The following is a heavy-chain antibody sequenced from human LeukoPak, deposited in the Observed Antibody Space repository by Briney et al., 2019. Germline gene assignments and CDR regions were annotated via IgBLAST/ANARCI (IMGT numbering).Heavy chain of an antibody. CDR2: INTNTGNP. CDR1: GYTFTSYA. J-gene: IGHJ4*02. D-gene: IGHD3-3*01. Sequence: GASVKVSCKAFGYTFTSYAMNWVRQAPGQGLEWMGWINTNTGNPTYAQGFTGRFVFSLDTSVSTAYLQISNLKAEDTALYYCAFNGYDFWSAYLGPNQYWGQGTLVTVSS. CDR3: AFNGYDFWSAYLGPNQY. V-gene: IGHV7-4-1*02.